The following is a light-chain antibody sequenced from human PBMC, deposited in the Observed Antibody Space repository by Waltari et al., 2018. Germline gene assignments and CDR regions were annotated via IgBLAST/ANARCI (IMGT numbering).Light chain of an antibody. CDR1: QSVSSN. CDR2: GAS. CDR3: QQYNNWLIT. J-gene: IGKJ5*01. Sequence: EIVMTQSPATLSVSPGERATLSCRASQSVSSNLAWYQQKPGPAPRPLIFGASSRATGIPGRFSGSGSGTEFTLTISSLQSEDFAVYYCQQYNNWLITFGQGTRLEIK. V-gene: IGKV3-15*01.